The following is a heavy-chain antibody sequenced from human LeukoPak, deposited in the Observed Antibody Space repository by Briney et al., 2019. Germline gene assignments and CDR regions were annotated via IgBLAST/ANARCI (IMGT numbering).Heavy chain of an antibody. D-gene: IGHD6-19*01. CDR2: IKSKTDGGTT. CDR3: AKDQSRYSSGWYVSDYFDY. Sequence: PGGSLRLSCAASGFTFSNAWMSWVRQAPGKGLEWVGRIKSKTDGGTTDYAAPVKGRFTISRDDSKNTLYLQMNSLKTEDTAVYYCAKDQSRYSSGWYVSDYFDYWGQGTLVTVSS. CDR1: GFTFSNAW. J-gene: IGHJ4*02. V-gene: IGHV3-15*01.